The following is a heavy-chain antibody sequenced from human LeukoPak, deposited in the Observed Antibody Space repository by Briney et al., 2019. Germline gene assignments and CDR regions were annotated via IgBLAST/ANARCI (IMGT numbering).Heavy chain of an antibody. D-gene: IGHD6-19*01. V-gene: IGHV3-9*01. CDR1: GFTFDDYA. J-gene: IGHJ4*02. CDR2: IIWNSGSI. CDR3: TKDIGSVWFFYFDC. Sequence: GGSLRLSCAASGFTFDDYAMHWVRQAPGKGLEWVSGIIWNSGSIGYADSVKGRFTISGDNAKHSLYLQMNSLRPEDTALYFCTKDIGSVWFFYFDCWGQGTPVTVSS.